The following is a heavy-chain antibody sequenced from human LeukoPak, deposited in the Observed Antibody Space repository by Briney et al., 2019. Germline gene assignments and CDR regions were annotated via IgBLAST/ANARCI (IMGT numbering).Heavy chain of an antibody. Sequence: SGRSLRLSCAASGFTFNDYAMYWVRQAPGKGLEWVSGINWNSDNIGYADSVKGRFTISRDDAKNSLFLQMNSLRAEDTALHYCARASYYYDTTGLGAVDIWGQGTMITVSS. D-gene: IGHD3-22*01. CDR3: ARASYYYDTTGLGAVDI. CDR2: INWNSDNI. J-gene: IGHJ3*02. V-gene: IGHV3-9*01. CDR1: GFTFNDYA.